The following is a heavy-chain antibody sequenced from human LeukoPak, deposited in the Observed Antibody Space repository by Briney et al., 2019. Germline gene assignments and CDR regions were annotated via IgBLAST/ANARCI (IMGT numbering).Heavy chain of an antibody. V-gene: IGHV3-30-3*01. J-gene: IGHJ4*02. Sequence: GGSLRLSCAASGFTFSSYAMHWVRQSPGKGLEWVAVISYDGSNKYYADSVRGRFTISRDNSKNTLYLKMNSLRAEDTAVYYCAKVRYSSGWAFDYWGQGTLVTVSS. CDR1: GFTFSSYA. CDR2: ISYDGSNK. D-gene: IGHD6-19*01. CDR3: AKVRYSSGWAFDY.